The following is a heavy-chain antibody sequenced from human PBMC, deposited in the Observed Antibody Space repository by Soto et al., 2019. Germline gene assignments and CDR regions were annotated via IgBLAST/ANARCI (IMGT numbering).Heavy chain of an antibody. J-gene: IGHJ4*02. CDR1: GGSIRSGGYN. Sequence: SETLSLTCTVSGGSIRSGGYNWSWIRQLPGKGLEWIGYIFHTGNTYYNPSLKSRVTISVDTSQNQFSLKLSSVTAADTAVYYCARSRGSYFPRRDDYFDYWGQGTLVTVSS. D-gene: IGHD1-26*01. CDR2: IFHTGNT. CDR3: ARSRGSYFPRRDDYFDY. V-gene: IGHV4-31*03.